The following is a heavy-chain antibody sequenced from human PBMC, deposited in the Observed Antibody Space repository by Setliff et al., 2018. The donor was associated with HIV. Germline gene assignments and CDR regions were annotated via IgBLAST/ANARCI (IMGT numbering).Heavy chain of an antibody. CDR1: GFTLSSYW. V-gene: IGHV3-74*01. Sequence: PGGSLRLSCAASGFTLSSYWMHWVRQAPGKGLVYVSHINGDGSTTTYADSVKGRFTISRDNAKNTLYLQMNSLRAEDTAVYYCVRDWQSLDWGRGGDCWGQGTLVTVSS. CDR3: VRDWQSLDWGRGGDC. D-gene: IGHD3-16*01. CDR2: INGDGSTT. J-gene: IGHJ4*02.